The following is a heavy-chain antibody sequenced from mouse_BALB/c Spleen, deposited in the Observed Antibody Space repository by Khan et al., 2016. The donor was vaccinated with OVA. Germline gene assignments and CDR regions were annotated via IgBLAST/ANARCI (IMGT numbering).Heavy chain of an antibody. J-gene: IGHJ2*01. CDR1: GFTFSTYT. V-gene: IGHV5-6-4*01. D-gene: IGHD2-10*02. Sequence: EVELVESGGGLVKPGGSLKLSCAASGFTFSTYTMSWVRQTPEKRLEWVATISSGGTYTFYPDSVKGRFTISRDNAMNNLNLQMSSLKSEDTAEYYCTRGRVMRAGYFDYWGQGTALTVST. CDR3: TRGRVMRAGYFDY. CDR2: ISSGGTYT.